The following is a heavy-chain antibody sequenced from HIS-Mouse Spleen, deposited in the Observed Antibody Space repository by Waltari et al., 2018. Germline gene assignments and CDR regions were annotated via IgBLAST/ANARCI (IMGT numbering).Heavy chain of an antibody. J-gene: IGHJ4*02. CDR2: IKQDGSEK. V-gene: IGHV3-7*01. CDR1: GFTVSSYW. Sequence: EVQLVESGGGLVQPGGSLRLSCAAAGFTVSSYWMRWVRPAPGKGLEWVANIKQDGSEKYYVDSVKGRFTISRDNAKNSLYLQMNSLRAEDTAVYYCARRRSDFDYWGQGTLVTVSS. CDR3: ARRRSDFDY.